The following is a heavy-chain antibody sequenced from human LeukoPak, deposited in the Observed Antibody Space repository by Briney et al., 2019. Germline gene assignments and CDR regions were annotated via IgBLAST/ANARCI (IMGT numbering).Heavy chain of an antibody. V-gene: IGHV4-59*01. J-gene: IGHJ3*02. CDR1: GGSFSGYY. D-gene: IGHD4-17*01. Sequence: SETLSLTCAVYGGSFSGYYWSWIRQPPGKGLEWIGYIYDSGSTNYNPSLKSRVTISVDTSKNQFSLKLSSVTAADTAVYYCARGDYDAFDIWGQGTMVTVSS. CDR2: IYDSGST. CDR3: ARGDYDAFDI.